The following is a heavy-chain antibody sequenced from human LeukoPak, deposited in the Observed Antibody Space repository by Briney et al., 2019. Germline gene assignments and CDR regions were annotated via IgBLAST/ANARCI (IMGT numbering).Heavy chain of an antibody. Sequence: QSGGSLRLSCAASGFTFSSYDMSWVRQAPGRGLEWVSSIRRSGENTYYGDAVKGRFTISRDNSKNTVYLQMNNMRVDDTAVYYCVRVAGWRWFDPWGQGALVTVSS. CDR2: IRRSGENT. D-gene: IGHD6-19*01. V-gene: IGHV3-23*01. CDR3: VRVAGWRWFDP. J-gene: IGHJ5*02. CDR1: GFTFSSYD.